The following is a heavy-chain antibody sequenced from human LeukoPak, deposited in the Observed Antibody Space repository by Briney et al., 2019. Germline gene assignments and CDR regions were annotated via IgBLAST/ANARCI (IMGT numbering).Heavy chain of an antibody. D-gene: IGHD2-8*01. Sequence: GGSLRLSCAASGFTFSSYSMNWVRQAPGKGLEWVAVISYDGSNKYYADSVKGRFTISRDNSKNTLFLQMNSLRAEDTAVYYCAKVYFRSVSGPPSRWGQGTLVTVSS. V-gene: IGHV3-30*18. CDR3: AKVYFRSVSGPPSR. J-gene: IGHJ4*02. CDR1: GFTFSSYS. CDR2: ISYDGSNK.